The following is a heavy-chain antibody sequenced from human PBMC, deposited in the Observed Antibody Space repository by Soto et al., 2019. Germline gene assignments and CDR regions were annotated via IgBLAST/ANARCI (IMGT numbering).Heavy chain of an antibody. Sequence: QVQLVESGGGVVQPGRSLRLSCAASGFTFSRYGMHWVPQAPGKGLEWVAVISYDGSNKYYADSVKGRFTISRDNSKNTLYLQMNSLRAEDTAVYYCAKLSMVRGVDYFDYWGQGTLVTVSS. CDR2: ISYDGSNK. CDR3: AKLSMVRGVDYFDY. J-gene: IGHJ4*02. D-gene: IGHD3-10*01. V-gene: IGHV3-30*18. CDR1: GFTFSRYG.